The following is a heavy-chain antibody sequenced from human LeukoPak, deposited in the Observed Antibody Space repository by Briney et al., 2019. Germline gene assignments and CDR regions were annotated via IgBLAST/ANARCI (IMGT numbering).Heavy chain of an antibody. D-gene: IGHD2-2*03. V-gene: IGHV5-51*01. Sequence: GESLKISCKGSGYSFTNSWIDWVRQTPGKGLEWMWIIYPGDSDDSDTRYSPSFQDHVTISADKSISTAYLQWSTLKASDTAIYYCAKVMDVERTPTWFDPWGQGTLVTVSS. J-gene: IGHJ5*02. CDR2: IYPGDSDDSDT. CDR3: AKVMDVERTPTWFDP. CDR1: GYSFTNSW.